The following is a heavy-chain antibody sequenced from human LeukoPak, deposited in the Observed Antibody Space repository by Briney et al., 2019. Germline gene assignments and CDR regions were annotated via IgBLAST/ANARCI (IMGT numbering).Heavy chain of an antibody. CDR1: GGTFSSYA. D-gene: IGHD3-10*01. CDR3: ARRITMVRGDPHYGMDV. V-gene: IGHV1-69*04. CDR2: IIPILGIA. J-gene: IGHJ6*02. Sequence: SVKVSCKASGGTFSSYAISWVRQAPGQGLEWMGRIIPILGIANYAQKFQGRVTITADKSTSTAYMELSSLRSEDTAVYYCARRITMVRGDPHYGMDVWGQGTTVTVSS.